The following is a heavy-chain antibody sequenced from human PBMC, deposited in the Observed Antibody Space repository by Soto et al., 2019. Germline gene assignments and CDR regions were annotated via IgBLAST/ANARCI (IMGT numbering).Heavy chain of an antibody. J-gene: IGHJ6*02. CDR2: INSDGSST. Sequence: GGSLRLSCAASGFTFRSYWMHWVRQAPGKGLVWVSRINSDGSSTSYADSVKGRFTISRDNAKNTLYLQMNSLRAEDTAVYYCAREYYYYGMDVWGQGTTVTVSS. CDR3: AREYYYYGMDV. V-gene: IGHV3-74*01. CDR1: GFTFRSYW.